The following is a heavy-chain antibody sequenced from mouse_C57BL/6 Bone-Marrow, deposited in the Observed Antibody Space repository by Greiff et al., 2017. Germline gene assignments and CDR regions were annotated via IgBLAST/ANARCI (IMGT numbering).Heavy chain of an antibody. CDR2: ISSGGSYT. J-gene: IGHJ3*01. CDR1: GFTFSSYG. D-gene: IGHD2-4*01. Sequence: EVKLVESGGDLVKPGGSLKLSCAASGFTFSSYGMSWVRQTPDKRLEWVATISSGGSYTYYPDSVKGRFTISRDNAKNTLYLQMSSLKSEDTAMYYCARHYDCAWFAYWGQGTLVTVSA. V-gene: IGHV5-6*01. CDR3: ARHYDCAWFAY.